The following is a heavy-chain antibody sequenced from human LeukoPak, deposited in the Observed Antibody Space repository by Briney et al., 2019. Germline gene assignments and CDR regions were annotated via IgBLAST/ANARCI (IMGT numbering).Heavy chain of an antibody. CDR2: ITPYNGNT. V-gene: IGHV1-18*01. D-gene: IGHD3-3*01. J-gene: IGHJ4*02. CDR1: GYTFTSYG. Sequence: ASVKVSCKASGYTFTSYGISWVRQASGQGLEWMGWITPYNGNTNYAQKLQGRVTMTTDTSTSTAYMELRSLRSDDTAVYYCARAVPPNLEWFYYWGQGTLVTVSS. CDR3: ARAVPPNLEWFYY.